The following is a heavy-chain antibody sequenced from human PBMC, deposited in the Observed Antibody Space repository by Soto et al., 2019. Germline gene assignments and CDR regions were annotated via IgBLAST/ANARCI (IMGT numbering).Heavy chain of an antibody. D-gene: IGHD6-6*01. Sequence: GGSLRLSCAASGFTFSSYAMHWVRQAPGKGLEWVAVISYDGSNKYYADSVKGRFTISRDNSKNTLYLQMNSLRAEDTAVYYCARDLSIAARRSWFDPWGQGTLVTVSS. CDR1: GFTFSSYA. V-gene: IGHV3-30-3*01. CDR3: ARDLSIAARRSWFDP. CDR2: ISYDGSNK. J-gene: IGHJ5*02.